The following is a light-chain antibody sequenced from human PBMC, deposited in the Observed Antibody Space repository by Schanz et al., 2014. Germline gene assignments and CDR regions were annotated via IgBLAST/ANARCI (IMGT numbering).Light chain of an antibody. CDR3: GTWDSSLSAGWV. J-gene: IGLJ3*02. Sequence: QSVLTQPPSVSGAPGQRVTISCTGSSSNIGAAYDVHWYQQLPGTAPKLLIYGNSNRPSGVPDRFSGSTSGTSATLGITGLQTGDEADYYCGTWDSSLSAGWVFGGGTKLTVL. CDR1: SSNIGAAYD. V-gene: IGLV1-40*01. CDR2: GNS.